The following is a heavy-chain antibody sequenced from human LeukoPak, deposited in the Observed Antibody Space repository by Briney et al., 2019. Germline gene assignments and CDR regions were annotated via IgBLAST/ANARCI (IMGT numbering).Heavy chain of an antibody. CDR2: ITPNSGGT. Sequence: ASVKVSCKASGYTFTGQYLHWVRQAPGQGLEWMGWITPNSGGTNYAQKFQGRVTMTRDTPISTAYMELSRLRSDDTAIYYCATGSGTYSPDYWGQGTLVTVSS. CDR1: GYTFTGQY. CDR3: ATGSGTYSPDY. D-gene: IGHD3-10*01. V-gene: IGHV1-2*02. J-gene: IGHJ4*02.